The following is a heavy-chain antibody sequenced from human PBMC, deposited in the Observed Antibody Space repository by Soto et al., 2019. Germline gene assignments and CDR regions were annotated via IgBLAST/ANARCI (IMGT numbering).Heavy chain of an antibody. Sequence: QVQLVESGGGVVQPGRSLRLSCVASGFTFSNYGMHWVRQAPGKGLEWVAVISYDGSNRYYGDSVKGRFTISRDNSKNTLYLQMNSLRAEDTAVYYCASTWSGYYYFDSWGQGTLVTVSS. J-gene: IGHJ4*02. CDR3: ASTWSGYYYFDS. CDR2: ISYDGSNR. V-gene: IGHV3-30*03. CDR1: GFTFSNYG. D-gene: IGHD3-3*01.